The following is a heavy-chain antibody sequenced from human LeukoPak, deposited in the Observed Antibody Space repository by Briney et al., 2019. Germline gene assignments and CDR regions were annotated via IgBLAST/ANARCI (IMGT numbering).Heavy chain of an antibody. D-gene: IGHD3-3*01. V-gene: IGHV3-30*02. Sequence: GGSLRLSCAASGFTFSSFGMHWVRQAPGKGLDWVAFIRYDGSIKDHADSVKGRFTISRDNSKNTLFLQMNSLRDEDTAMYYCAKVSPISPSGYLDYWGQGTPVTVSS. J-gene: IGHJ4*02. CDR2: IRYDGSIK. CDR1: GFTFSSFG. CDR3: AKVSPISPSGYLDY.